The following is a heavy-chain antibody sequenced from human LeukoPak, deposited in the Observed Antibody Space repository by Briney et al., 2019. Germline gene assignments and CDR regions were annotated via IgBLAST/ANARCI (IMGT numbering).Heavy chain of an antibody. J-gene: IGHJ4*02. CDR3: AREPDYGDFIPFDY. Sequence: GSLRLSCAASGFTFSSYGMHWVRQAPGKGLVWVSRINSDGSSTSYADSVKGRFTISRDNAKNTLYLQMNSLRAEDTAVYYCAREPDYGDFIPFDYWGQGTLVTVSS. CDR1: GFTFSSYG. CDR2: INSDGSST. D-gene: IGHD4-17*01. V-gene: IGHV3-74*01.